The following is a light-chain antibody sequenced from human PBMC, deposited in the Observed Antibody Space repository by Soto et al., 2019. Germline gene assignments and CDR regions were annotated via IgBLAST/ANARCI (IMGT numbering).Light chain of an antibody. CDR2: GAS. J-gene: IGKJ2*01. V-gene: IGKV1-9*01. Sequence: DLQLPQSPSFLSASVGDRVTITCRASQGISTYLAWYMQRPGNAPKLLIYGASTLQSGVPPRLSGSEPGTDFTLSISSLQTKSLGPDYCQQLNSDWYSFGQGTKVDSK. CDR3: QQLNSDWYS. CDR1: QGISTY.